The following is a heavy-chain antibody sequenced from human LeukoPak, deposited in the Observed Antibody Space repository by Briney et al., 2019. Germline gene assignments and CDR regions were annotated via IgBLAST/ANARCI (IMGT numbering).Heavy chain of an antibody. Sequence: GGSLRLSCAASGFTFNSYGMHWVRQAPGKGLEWVAVIWSDGSNKYYADSVRGRFTISRDNSKNTLYLQMNSLRAEDTAVYYCARGGHDYYDRSGYYYMSAFDIWGQGTMVTVSS. J-gene: IGHJ3*02. CDR3: ARGGHDYYDRSGYYYMSAFDI. CDR1: GFTFNSYG. V-gene: IGHV3-33*01. D-gene: IGHD3-22*01. CDR2: IWSDGSNK.